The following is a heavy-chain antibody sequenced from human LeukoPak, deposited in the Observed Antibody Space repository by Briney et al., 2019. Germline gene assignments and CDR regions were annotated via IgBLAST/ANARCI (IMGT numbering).Heavy chain of an antibody. CDR2: TSGSGDRK. J-gene: IGHJ4*02. CDR1: GLTFSRYA. V-gene: IGHV3-23*01. D-gene: IGHD4-17*01. Sequence: GGSLRLSCAASGLTFSRYAMTWVRQAPGKGLEWVSSTSGSGDRKYYANSVKGRFTISRDNSKNTLYLQMNSLRAEDTAVYYCAKDGVRPDFGDYYSADFWGQGTLVTVSS. CDR3: AKDGVRPDFGDYYSADF.